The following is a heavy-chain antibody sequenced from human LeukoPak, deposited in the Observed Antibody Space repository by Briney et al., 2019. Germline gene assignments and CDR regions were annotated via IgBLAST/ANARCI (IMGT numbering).Heavy chain of an antibody. CDR1: GGSISSYY. CDR3: ARDSPYGDYDY. D-gene: IGHD4-17*01. V-gene: IGHV4-59*12. J-gene: IGHJ4*02. CDR2: IYYSGST. Sequence: KPSETLSLTCTVSGGSISSYYWSWIRQPPGKGLEWIGYIYYSGSTNYNPSLKSRVTISVDTSKNQFSLKLSSVTAADTAVYYCARDSPYGDYDYWGQGTLVTVSS.